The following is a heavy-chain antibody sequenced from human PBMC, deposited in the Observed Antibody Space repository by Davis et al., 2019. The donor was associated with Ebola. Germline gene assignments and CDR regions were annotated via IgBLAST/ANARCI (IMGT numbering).Heavy chain of an antibody. Sequence: PGGSLRLSCAASGFTFSSYAMSWVRQAPGKGLEWVSAISGSGGSTYYADSVKGRFTISRDNSKNTLYLQMNSLRAEDTAVYYCAKDADYACGGDCYPDYWGQGTLVTVSS. CDR2: ISGSGGST. V-gene: IGHV3-23*01. CDR3: AKDADYACGGDCYPDY. D-gene: IGHD2-21*01. CDR1: GFTFSSYA. J-gene: IGHJ4*02.